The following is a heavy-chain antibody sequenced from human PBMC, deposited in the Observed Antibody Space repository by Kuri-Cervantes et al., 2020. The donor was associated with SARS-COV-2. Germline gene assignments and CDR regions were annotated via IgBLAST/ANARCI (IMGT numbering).Heavy chain of an antibody. J-gene: IGHJ5*02. D-gene: IGHD3-16*01. Sequence: GESLKISCAASGFTFSSYGMHWVRQAPGKGLEWVAFIWYDGSNKYYADSVKGRFTISRDNFKNTVYLQMNSLRAEDTAVYYCARVRGDYVPWGQGTLVTVSS. CDR2: IWYDGSNK. CDR1: GFTFSSYG. V-gene: IGHV3-33*01. CDR3: ARVRGDYVP.